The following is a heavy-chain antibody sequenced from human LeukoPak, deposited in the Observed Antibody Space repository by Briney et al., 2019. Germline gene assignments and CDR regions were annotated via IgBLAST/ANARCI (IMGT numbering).Heavy chain of an antibody. CDR3: ARELGMDV. CDR1: GFTFSSYV. D-gene: IGHD3-3*02. CDR2: ISYDGSNE. Sequence: GGSLRLSCAASGFTFSSYVMHWVRQAPGKGLEWVAIISYDGSNEYYADSVKGRFTTSRDNSKNTLYLQMNSLRAADTAVYYCARELGMDVWGKGTTVTVSS. J-gene: IGHJ6*03. V-gene: IGHV3-30*04.